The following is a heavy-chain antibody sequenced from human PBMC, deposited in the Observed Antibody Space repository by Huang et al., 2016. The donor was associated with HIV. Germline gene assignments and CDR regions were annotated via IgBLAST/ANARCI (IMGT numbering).Heavy chain of an antibody. CDR2: ISYDGINK. CDR1: GFTFSSYG. V-gene: IGHV3-30*18. Sequence: QVQLVVSGGGVVQPGRSLRLSCAASGFTFSSYGMHWVRQAPGKGLEWVAVISYDGINKYYADSVKGRFTISRDNSKNTLYLQMNSLRAEDTAVYYCAKDLEDQLLYLTYYYYYYGMDVWGQGTTVTVSS. D-gene: IGHD2-2*02. CDR3: AKDLEDQLLYLTYYYYYYGMDV. J-gene: IGHJ6*02.